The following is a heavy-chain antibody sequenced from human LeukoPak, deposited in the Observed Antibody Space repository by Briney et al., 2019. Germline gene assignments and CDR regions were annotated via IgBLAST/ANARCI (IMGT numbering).Heavy chain of an antibody. CDR3: ARDRYYYDSSDFDY. CDR1: GYTFTGYY. J-gene: IGHJ4*02. V-gene: IGHV1-2*02. Sequence: ASVKVSCKASGYTFTGYYMHWVRQASGQGPEWMGWINPNSGGTNYAQKFQGRVTMTRDTSISTAYMELSRLRSDDTAVYYCARDRYYYDSSDFDYWGQGTLVTVSS. D-gene: IGHD3-22*01. CDR2: INPNSGGT.